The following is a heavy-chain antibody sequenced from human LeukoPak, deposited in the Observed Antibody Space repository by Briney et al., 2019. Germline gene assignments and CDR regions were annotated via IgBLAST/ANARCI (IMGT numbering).Heavy chain of an antibody. V-gene: IGHV3-30*03. CDR1: GFTFSSYG. Sequence: PGGSLRLSCAASGFTFSSYGMHWVRQAPGKGLEWVAVISYDGSNKYYADSVKGRFTISRDNSKNTLYLQMDSLRAEDTAVYSCARDGPSYRSGYYFDNWGQGTLVTVSS. D-gene: IGHD6-19*01. CDR3: ARDGPSYRSGYYFDN. CDR2: ISYDGSNK. J-gene: IGHJ4*02.